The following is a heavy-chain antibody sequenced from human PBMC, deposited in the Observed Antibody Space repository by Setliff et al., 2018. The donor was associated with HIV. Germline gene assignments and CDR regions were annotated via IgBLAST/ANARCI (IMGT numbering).Heavy chain of an antibody. D-gene: IGHD3-10*01. V-gene: IGHV3-7*05. J-gene: IGHJ6*02. CDR3: ARKLRPGHGMDV. CDR1: GFTFSSYW. CDR2: IQQHGSEI. Sequence: PGGSLRLSCAASGFTFSSYWMAWVRQCPGKGLEWVANIQQHGSEIHYVASVEGRFTISRDNAKNSLYLQMNSLRAEDTAVYYCARKLRPGHGMDVWGQGTTVTVSS.